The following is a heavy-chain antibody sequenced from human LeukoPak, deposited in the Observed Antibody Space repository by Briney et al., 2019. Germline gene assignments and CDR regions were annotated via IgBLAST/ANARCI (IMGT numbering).Heavy chain of an antibody. V-gene: IGHV4-34*01. CDR1: GGSFSGYY. J-gene: IGHJ6*03. D-gene: IGHD3-22*01. Sequence: SETLSLTCAVYGGSFSGYYWTWIRQTPEKGLEWIGEMNPSGSTNYNPTLKSRVTISVDTSKNQFSLELSSVTAADTAVYYCARGRQDVTMIVVVMTAVSYYLDVWGKGTTVTVS. CDR2: MNPSGST. CDR3: ARGRQDVTMIVVVMTAVSYYLDV.